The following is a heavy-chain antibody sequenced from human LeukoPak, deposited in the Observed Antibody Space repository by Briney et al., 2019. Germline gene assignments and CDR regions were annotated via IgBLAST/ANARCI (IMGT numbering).Heavy chain of an antibody. D-gene: IGHD2-21*01. V-gene: IGHV2-5*01. CDR2: IYWNEDK. CDR3: ETNSEGDPFDC. CDR1: GCSVRTYGMG. J-gene: IGHJ4*02. Sequence: SGPTLLKPSRTLSLPFTFSGCSVRTYGMGVGWIRQPPGKALEWLALIYWNEDKRYSPSLKTRLTITNDTSRNQVVLTMTNMDPADTYSYYGETNSEGDPFDCWGQGTLVTVSS.